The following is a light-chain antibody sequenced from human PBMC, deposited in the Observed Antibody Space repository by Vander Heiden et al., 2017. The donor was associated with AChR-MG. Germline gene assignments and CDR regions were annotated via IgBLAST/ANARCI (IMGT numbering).Light chain of an antibody. CDR2: EAS. CDR1: QSISNR. CDR3: QQYNSLPWT. Sequence: LLPLSPATLSVSAGERATLTCRASQSISNRLAWYQQKPGKAPKLLIYEASSRESGIPARFSGSGSGTEFTFTVSSLQSDDFAAYYCQQYNSLPWTFGQGTKVEIK. J-gene: IGKJ1*01. V-gene: IGKV3-15*01.